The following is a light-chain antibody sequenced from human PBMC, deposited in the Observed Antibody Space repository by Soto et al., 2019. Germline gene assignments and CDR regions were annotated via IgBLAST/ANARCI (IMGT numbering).Light chain of an antibody. J-gene: IGLJ1*01. V-gene: IGLV2-11*01. CDR2: NVT. CDR1: SSDVGSYDY. Sequence: QSALIQPPSVSGSPGQSVTISCTGTSSDVGSYDYVSWYQQHPGTVPKPMIYNVTTQPSGVPDRFSGSRSGNSASMTISGLQAEDEADYSCCSYTSSATYVFETGTKVNVL. CDR3: CSYTSSATYV.